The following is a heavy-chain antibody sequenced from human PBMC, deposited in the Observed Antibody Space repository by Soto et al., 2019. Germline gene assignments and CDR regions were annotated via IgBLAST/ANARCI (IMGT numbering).Heavy chain of an antibody. V-gene: IGHV1-69*12. CDR3: ASHYDSSGYYYRGLDY. CDR2: IIPIFGTA. J-gene: IGHJ4*02. D-gene: IGHD3-22*01. Sequence: QVQLVQSGAEVKKPGSSVKVSCKASGGTFSSYAISWVRQAPGQGLEWMGGIIPIFGTADYAQKFQGRVTTTADEYTSTAYMELRSMRSEDTAVYYCASHYDSSGYYYRGLDYWGQGTLVAVSS. CDR1: GGTFSSYA.